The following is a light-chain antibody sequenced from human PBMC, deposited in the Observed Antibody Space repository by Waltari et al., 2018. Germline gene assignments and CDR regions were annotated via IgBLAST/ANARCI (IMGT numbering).Light chain of an antibody. J-gene: IGKJ4*01. CDR1: QSVSSSY. CDR3: QQYGRSPPSLT. CDR2: GAS. V-gene: IGKV3-20*01. Sequence: EIVLTQSPGTLSLSPGERATLSCRASQSVSSSYLAWYQQKPGQAPRLLIYGASSRDTGIPDRFSGSGSGTDFTLTISRLEPEDFAVYYCQQYGRSPPSLTFGGGTKVEIK.